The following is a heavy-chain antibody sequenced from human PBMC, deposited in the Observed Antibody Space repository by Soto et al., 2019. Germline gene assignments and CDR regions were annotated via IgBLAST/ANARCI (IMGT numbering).Heavy chain of an antibody. J-gene: IGHJ6*02. D-gene: IGHD6-13*01. CDR2: IWFDAIHE. Sequence: PGGSLRLSCAASGFSFSDYGMHWVRQAPGKGLEWLPIIWFDAIHEYYADSVKGRFTISRDNSNNTLYLQLKSMTADDTAVYFCARDQGSASADGTQGNGLDVWGPGPPVTVAS. CDR3: ARDQGSASADGTQGNGLDV. CDR1: GFSFSDYG. V-gene: IGHV3-33*01.